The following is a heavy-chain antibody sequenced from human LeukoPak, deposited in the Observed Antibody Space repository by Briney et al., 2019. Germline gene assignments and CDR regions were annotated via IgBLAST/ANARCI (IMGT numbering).Heavy chain of an antibody. CDR2: IYYSGST. D-gene: IGHD3-22*01. Sequence: PSETLSLTCTVSGGSISSYYWSWIRQPPGKGLEWIGYIYYSGSTNYNPSLKSRVTISVDTSKNQFSLKLSSVTAADTAVYYCARGTMIGEFDYWGQGTLVTVSS. V-gene: IGHV4-59*12. CDR1: GGSISSYY. CDR3: ARGTMIGEFDY. J-gene: IGHJ4*02.